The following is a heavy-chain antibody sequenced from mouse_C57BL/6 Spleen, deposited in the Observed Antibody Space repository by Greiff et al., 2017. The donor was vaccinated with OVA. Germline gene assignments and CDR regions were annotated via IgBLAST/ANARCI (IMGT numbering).Heavy chain of an antibody. CDR1: GFTFSDYG. CDR3: ERGGDYYGSSAWFAY. Sequence: EVKLVESGGGLVKPGGSLKLSCAASGFTFSDYGMHWVRQAPEKGLEWVAYISSGSSTIYYADTVKGRFTISRDNAKNTLFLQMTSLRSEDTAMYYCERGGDYYGSSAWFAYWGQGTLVTVSA. CDR2: ISSGSSTI. J-gene: IGHJ3*01. V-gene: IGHV5-17*01. D-gene: IGHD1-1*01.